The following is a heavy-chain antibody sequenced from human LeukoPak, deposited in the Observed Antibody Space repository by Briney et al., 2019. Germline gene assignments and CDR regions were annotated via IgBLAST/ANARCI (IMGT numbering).Heavy chain of an antibody. CDR1: GYNFANYW. CDR2: IYPGDSDT. CDR3: ARLPGGYGDY. Sequence: GESLKISCKASGYNFANYWIGWVRQMPGIGLEWMGIIYPGDSDTRYSPSFQGQVTISADKSISTAYLQWSSLKASDTAMYYCARLPGGYGDYWGQGTLVTVSS. J-gene: IGHJ4*02. D-gene: IGHD5-12*01. V-gene: IGHV5-51*01.